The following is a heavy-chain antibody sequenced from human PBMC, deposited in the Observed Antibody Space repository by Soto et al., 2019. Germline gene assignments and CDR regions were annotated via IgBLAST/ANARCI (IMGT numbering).Heavy chain of an antibody. Sequence: PGGSLRLSCAASGFTFSTYNMNWVRQAPGKGLVWVSRINNDGSSTSYADSVKGRLTISRDNAKNTLYLQVNSLRAEDTAVYYCASGGVAGSGTFYNDYWGRGTLVTVS. CDR3: ASGGVAGSGTFYNDY. J-gene: IGHJ4*02. CDR1: GFTFSTYN. D-gene: IGHD3-10*01. V-gene: IGHV3-74*01. CDR2: INNDGSST.